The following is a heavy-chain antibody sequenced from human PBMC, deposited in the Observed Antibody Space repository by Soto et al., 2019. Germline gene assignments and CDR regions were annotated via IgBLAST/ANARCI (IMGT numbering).Heavy chain of an antibody. V-gene: IGHV1-18*01. CDR1: GYTFTSYG. CDR3: ARAPPTVAGAGIWY. D-gene: IGHD6-13*01. CDR2: ISGYNGDT. J-gene: IGHJ4*02. Sequence: GASVKVSCKASGYTFTSYGISWVRQAPGQGLAWMGWISGYNGDTDYAQKYQGRVTMTTDTSTSTAYMELRSLRSDATAVYYCARAPPTVAGAGIWYWGQGTLVTVYS.